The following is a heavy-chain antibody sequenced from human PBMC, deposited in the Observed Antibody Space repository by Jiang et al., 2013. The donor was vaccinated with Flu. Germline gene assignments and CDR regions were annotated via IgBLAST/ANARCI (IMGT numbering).Heavy chain of an antibody. CDR2: IDWDDDK. Sequence: KPTHTLTLTCTVAGFSLSSTGISMTWIRQPPGKGLEWLARIDWDDDKYYNTSLKTRLAISKDTSKNQVVLVMTNVDPMDTATYYCARTRTYPGVALAYWGQGTLVIVSS. CDR1: GFSLSSTGIS. CDR3: ARTRTYPGVALAY. J-gene: IGHJ4*02. V-gene: IGHV2-70*11. D-gene: IGHD7-27*01.